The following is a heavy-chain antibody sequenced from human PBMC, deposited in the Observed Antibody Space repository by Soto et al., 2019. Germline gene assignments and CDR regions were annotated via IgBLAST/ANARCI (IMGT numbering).Heavy chain of an antibody. CDR1: GFSLSTSGMC. CDR2: IDWDDDK. V-gene: IGHV2-70*01. CDR3: ARAWFGESQYYYGMDV. D-gene: IGHD3-10*01. Sequence: SGPALVNPTQTLTLTCTFSGFSLSTSGMCVSWIRQPPGKALEWLALIDWDDDKYYSTSLKTRLTISKDTSKNQVVLTMTNMDPVDTATHYCARAWFGESQYYYGMDVWGQGTTVTVSS. J-gene: IGHJ6*02.